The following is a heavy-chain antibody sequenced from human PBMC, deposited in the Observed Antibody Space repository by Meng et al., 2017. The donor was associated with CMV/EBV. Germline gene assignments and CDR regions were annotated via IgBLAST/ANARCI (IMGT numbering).Heavy chain of an antibody. CDR2: INHSGST. CDR1: GGSFSGYY. D-gene: IGHD2-8*01. V-gene: IGHV4-34*01. CDR3: ARDVCTNGVCYSYQGMDV. J-gene: IGHJ6*02. Sequence: GSLRPSCAVYGGSFSGYYWSWIRQPPGKGLEWIGEINHSGSTNYNPSFKSRVTISVDTSKNQFSLKLSSVTAADTAVYYCARDVCTNGVCYSYQGMDVWGQGTTVTVSS.